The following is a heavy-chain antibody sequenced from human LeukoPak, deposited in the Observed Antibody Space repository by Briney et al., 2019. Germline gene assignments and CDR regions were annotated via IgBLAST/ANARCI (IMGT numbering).Heavy chain of an antibody. CDR2: ISAYNGNT. CDR3: ARDLIAVRPGWFDP. J-gene: IGHJ5*02. V-gene: IGHV1-18*01. D-gene: IGHD6-6*01. Sequence: ASVKVSCKASGCTFTTHGISWVRLAPGQGLEWMGWISAYNGNTNYAQQFQGRVTMTTDTSMSTAYMELRSLRSDDTAVYYCARDLIAVRPGWFDPWGQGSLVTVSS. CDR1: GCTFTTHG.